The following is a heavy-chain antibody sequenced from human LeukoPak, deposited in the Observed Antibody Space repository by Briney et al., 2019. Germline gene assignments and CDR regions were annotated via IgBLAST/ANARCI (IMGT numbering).Heavy chain of an antibody. V-gene: IGHV3-23*01. Sequence: GGSLRLSCAASGFTFSSYAMNWVRQAPGKGLVWVSFINNDGGVTSYADSVKGRFTISRDNSKNTLYLQMNSLRAEHTAVYYCAKTPGHSSTWQFDFWGQGTLVTVSS. CDR3: AKTPGHSSTWQFDF. J-gene: IGHJ4*02. D-gene: IGHD6-13*01. CDR1: GFTFSSYA. CDR2: INNDGGVT.